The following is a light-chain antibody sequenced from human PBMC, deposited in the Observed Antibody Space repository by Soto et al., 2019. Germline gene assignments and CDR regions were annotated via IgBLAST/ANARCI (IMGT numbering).Light chain of an antibody. CDR1: QSISGY. Sequence: DIQMTQSPSSLSGSAGDRVTITCRASQSISGYLNWYQQKPGKAPRVLMYGTFILLTGVSSRFSGSGSGTEFTLTINSLQPEDFATYYCQQSYSTPWTFGQGTKVEIK. J-gene: IGKJ1*01. CDR2: GTF. CDR3: QQSYSTPWT. V-gene: IGKV1-39*01.